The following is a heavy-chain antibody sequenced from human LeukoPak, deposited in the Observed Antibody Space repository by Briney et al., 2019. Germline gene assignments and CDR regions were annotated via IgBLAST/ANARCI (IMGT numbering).Heavy chain of an antibody. CDR3: ARVIEPGDFDY. CDR2: IKQDGSEK. J-gene: IGHJ4*02. CDR1: GFTFSTYW. V-gene: IGHV3-7*01. Sequence: GGSLRLSCAASGFTFSTYWMTWVRQAPGKGLEWVANIKQDGSEKYYVDSVKGRFTISRDNAKNSLYLQMNSLRAEDTAVYYCARVIEPGDFDYWGQGTLVTVSS. D-gene: IGHD1-26*01.